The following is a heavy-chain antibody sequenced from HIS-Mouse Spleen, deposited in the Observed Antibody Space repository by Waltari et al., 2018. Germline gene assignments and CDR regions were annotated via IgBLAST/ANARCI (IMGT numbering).Heavy chain of an antibody. V-gene: IGHV1-8*01. J-gene: IGHJ4*02. D-gene: IGHD3-3*01. CDR1: GYTFTSYD. CDR3: ARVYYDFWSGYYY. CDR2: RNPNSGKR. Sequence: QVQLVQSGAEVKKPGASVKVSCKASGYTFTSYDINWVRQATGKGLEWMGWRNPNSGKRGYGQKFQGRVTMTRNTSISTAYRELSSLRSEDTAVYYWARVYYDFWSGYYYWGQGTLVTVSS.